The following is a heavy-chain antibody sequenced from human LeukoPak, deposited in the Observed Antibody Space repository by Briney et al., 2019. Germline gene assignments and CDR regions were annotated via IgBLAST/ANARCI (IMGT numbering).Heavy chain of an antibody. CDR3: ARTSDYYNYYLDY. J-gene: IGHJ4*02. Sequence: ASVKVSCKASGYRFTDYYVHWVRQAPGQGLEWMAWINPNGGTTNYAQKFQDRVTVITDTSISTAYMELSNLRSDDTAVYFCARTSDYYNYYLDYWGQGTAVTVSS. D-gene: IGHD1-1*01. CDR1: GYRFTDYY. CDR2: INPNGGTT. V-gene: IGHV1-2*02.